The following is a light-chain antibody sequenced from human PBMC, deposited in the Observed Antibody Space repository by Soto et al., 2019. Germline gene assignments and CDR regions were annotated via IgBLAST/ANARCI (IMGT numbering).Light chain of an antibody. V-gene: IGLV2-14*01. CDR3: SSYTTSSTWV. CDR2: EVS. Sequence: QLVLTQPASVSGSPGQSITISCTGTSSDIGYYDYVSWYQHHPGKAPKLMIYEVSNRPSGVSNRFSGSKSGNTASLTVSGLQAEDEADYYCSSYTTSSTWVFGGGTKVTVL. CDR1: SSDIGYYDY. J-gene: IGLJ3*02.